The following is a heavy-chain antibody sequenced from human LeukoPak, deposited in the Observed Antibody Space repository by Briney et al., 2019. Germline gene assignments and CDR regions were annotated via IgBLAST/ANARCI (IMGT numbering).Heavy chain of an antibody. CDR3: ARAKQSNYVDY. CDR1: GFTFSSYA. CDR2: ISGSGGST. Sequence: GGSLRLSCAASGFTFSSYAMSWVRQAPGKGLEWVSAISGSGGSTYYADSVKGRFTISRDNSKNTLYLQLNSLRAEDTAVYYCARAKQSNYVDYWGQGTLVTVSS. V-gene: IGHV3-23*01. J-gene: IGHJ4*02.